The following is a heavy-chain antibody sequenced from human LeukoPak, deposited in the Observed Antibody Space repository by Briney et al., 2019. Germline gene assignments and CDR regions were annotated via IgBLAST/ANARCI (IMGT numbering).Heavy chain of an antibody. Sequence: GRPLRLSCAAPEITFSTTWTSWVRQAPGKGLEWVATVNQDGSAKYYVDSVKGRFTISRDNVKNSLYLQMNSLRAEDTAVYYCAREERAYYYDRSGYPDYWGQGTMVTVSS. CDR3: AREERAYYYDRSGYPDY. D-gene: IGHD3-22*01. CDR1: EITFSTTW. CDR2: VNQDGSAK. V-gene: IGHV3-7*01. J-gene: IGHJ4*02.